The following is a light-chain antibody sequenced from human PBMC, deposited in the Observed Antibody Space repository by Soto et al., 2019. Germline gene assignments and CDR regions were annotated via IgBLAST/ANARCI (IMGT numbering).Light chain of an antibody. J-gene: IGKJ1*01. Sequence: EIVLTQSPATLSLSPGEGATLSCRASQSISTHLAWYQQRPGQAPRLLIYDASNRATGIPARFSGSGSGTEFTLTINSLEPEDFAVYYCQQRSDWPPWTFGQGTKVEIK. CDR1: QSISTH. CDR3: QQRSDWPPWT. V-gene: IGKV3-11*01. CDR2: DAS.